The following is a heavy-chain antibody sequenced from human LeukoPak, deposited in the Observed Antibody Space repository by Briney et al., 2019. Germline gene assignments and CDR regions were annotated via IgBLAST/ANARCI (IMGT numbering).Heavy chain of an antibody. V-gene: IGHV3-48*03. J-gene: IGHJ6*03. D-gene: IGHD3-9*01. CDR3: ARESFSYYDILTGYYYYYYYMDV. CDR1: GFTFSSYE. Sequence: VGSLRLSCAASGFTFSSYEMNRVRKAPGKGLGWVSYISSSGSTIYYADSVKGRFTISRDNDKNSLYLQMNSLRAEDTAVYYCARESFSYYDILTGYYYYYYYMDVWGKGTTVTVSS. CDR2: ISSSGSTI.